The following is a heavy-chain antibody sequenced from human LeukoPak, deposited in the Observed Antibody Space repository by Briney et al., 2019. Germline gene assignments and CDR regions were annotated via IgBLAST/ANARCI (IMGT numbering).Heavy chain of an antibody. Sequence: GGSLRLSCATSGFSFTGYCLSWVRQAPGKGLEWVANIKQDGGETYYVGSVKGRLTVSKDNAKNSLYLQMNSLRAEDTAVYYCAREGEHYDVVTGYYRGAFDIWGQGTMVTVSS. J-gene: IGHJ3*02. CDR3: AREGEHYDVVTGYYRGAFDI. CDR2: IKQDGGET. CDR1: GFSFTGYC. V-gene: IGHV3-7*01. D-gene: IGHD3-9*01.